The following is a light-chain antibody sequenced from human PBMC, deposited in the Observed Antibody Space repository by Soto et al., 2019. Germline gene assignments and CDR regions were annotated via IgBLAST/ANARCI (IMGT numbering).Light chain of an antibody. V-gene: IGLV2-14*02. Sequence: QSALTQPASVSGSPGQSITISCTGTSSNVGSYNLVSWYQQHPGEAPKLMIYEATKRPSGVSNRFSGSKSGNTASLAITGLQAEDEADYYCQSYDSSLGVRVFGTGTKVTVL. CDR1: SSNVGSYNL. CDR3: QSYDSSLGVRV. J-gene: IGLJ1*01. CDR2: EAT.